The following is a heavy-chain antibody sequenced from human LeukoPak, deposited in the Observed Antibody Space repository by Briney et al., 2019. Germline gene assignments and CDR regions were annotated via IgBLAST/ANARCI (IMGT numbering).Heavy chain of an antibody. V-gene: IGHV3-15*01. J-gene: IGHJ4*02. CDR1: GFTFSAAW. D-gene: IGHD6-13*01. CDR2: IKSRTDGGTT. CDR3: TTVGSSWGFDY. Sequence: GGSLRLSCVASGFTFSAAWMTWVRQAPGKGLECVSRIKSRTDGGTTDYATPVKGRFAISRDDSKNTLYLQMNSLKIEDTGVYYCTTVGSSWGFDYWGQGTLVTVSS.